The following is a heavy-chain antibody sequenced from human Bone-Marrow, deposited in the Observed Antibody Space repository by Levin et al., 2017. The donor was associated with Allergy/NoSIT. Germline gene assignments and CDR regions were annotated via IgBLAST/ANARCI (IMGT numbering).Heavy chain of an antibody. V-gene: IGHV4-59*01. J-gene: IGHJ4*02. Sequence: SETLSLTCTFSGTPSDISYWSWIRQSPGKGLEWIGYIAYSGGTNYNPPLRSRVTISLDMSQRQISLSLTSVTAADSAIYYCARHPITIPGWFSGWGQGTLVTVSS. D-gene: IGHD3-3*01. CDR3: ARHPITIPGWFSG. CDR1: GTPSDISY. CDR2: IAYSGGT.